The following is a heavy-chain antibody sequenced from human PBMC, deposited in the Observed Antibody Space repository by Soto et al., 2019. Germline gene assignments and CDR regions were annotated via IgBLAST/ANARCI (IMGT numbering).Heavy chain of an antibody. D-gene: IGHD1-7*01. Sequence: QVQLVQSGAEVKKPGSSVKVSCKASGGTFSSYAISWVRQAPGQGLEWMGGIIPIFGTANYAQKFQGRVTITADESTSTAYMELSSLRSEDTAVYYCASERGYNWNYLQSPFDYWGQGTLVTVSS. CDR2: IIPIFGTA. CDR3: ASERGYNWNYLQSPFDY. V-gene: IGHV1-69*01. J-gene: IGHJ4*02. CDR1: GGTFSSYA.